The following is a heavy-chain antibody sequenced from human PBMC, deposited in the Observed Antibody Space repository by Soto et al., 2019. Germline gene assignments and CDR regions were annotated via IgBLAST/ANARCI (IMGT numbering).Heavy chain of an antibody. CDR1: GFSLSTSGVG. D-gene: IGHD3-10*01. Sequence: QITLKESGPTLVKPTQTLTLTCTFSGFSLSTSGVGVSWIRQPPGKALEWLALIYWDDDKRYSPSLKSRLTITKDTSKNQVVLTMTNMDPVDTATYYCAHRLSRFGEALNWFDPWGQGTLVTVSS. J-gene: IGHJ5*02. CDR3: AHRLSRFGEALNWFDP. V-gene: IGHV2-5*02. CDR2: IYWDDDK.